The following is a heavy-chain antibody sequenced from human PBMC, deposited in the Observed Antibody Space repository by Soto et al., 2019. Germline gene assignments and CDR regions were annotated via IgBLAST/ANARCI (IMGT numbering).Heavy chain of an antibody. V-gene: IGHV4-59*01. CDR2: IYYSGGT. D-gene: IGHD5-12*01. J-gene: IGHJ4*02. Sequence: PSETLSLTCTVSGGSMSSYYWRWIRQSPGKGLEWIGYIYYSGGTNYNPSLKSRVAISLDTSKNQFSMMLSPVTAADTAVYYCAREEWLATIKPYFAYWGQGTLVTVSS. CDR1: GGSMSSYY. CDR3: AREEWLATIKPYFAY.